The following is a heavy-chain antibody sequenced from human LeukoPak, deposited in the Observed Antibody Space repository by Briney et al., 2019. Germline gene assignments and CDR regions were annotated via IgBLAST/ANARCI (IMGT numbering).Heavy chain of an antibody. Sequence: MASETLSLTCTVSGGSISSSSYYWGWIRQPPGKGLEWIGSIYYSGSTYYNPSLKSRVTISVDTSKNQFSLKLSSVTAADTAVYYCARCKQLLGSLLRWFDPWGQGTLVTVSS. CDR2: IYYSGST. J-gene: IGHJ5*02. CDR1: GGSISSSSYY. D-gene: IGHD6-19*01. CDR3: ARCKQLLGSLLRWFDP. V-gene: IGHV4-39*01.